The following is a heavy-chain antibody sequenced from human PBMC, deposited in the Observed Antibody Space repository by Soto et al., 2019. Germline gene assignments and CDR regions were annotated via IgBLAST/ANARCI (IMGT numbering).Heavy chain of an antibody. CDR1: GGSISSSSYY. CDR2: IYYSGST. Sequence: PSETLSLTCTVSGGSISSSSYYWGWIRQPPGKGLEWIGSIYYSGSTYYNPSLKSRVTISVDTSKNQFSLKLSSVTAADTAVYYCARQLNIRSIAAVPNWFDPWGQGTLVTVSS. V-gene: IGHV4-39*01. D-gene: IGHD6-13*01. J-gene: IGHJ5*02. CDR3: ARQLNIRSIAAVPNWFDP.